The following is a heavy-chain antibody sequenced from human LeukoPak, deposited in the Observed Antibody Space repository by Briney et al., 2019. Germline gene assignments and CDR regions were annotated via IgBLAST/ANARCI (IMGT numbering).Heavy chain of an antibody. V-gene: IGHV1-24*01. Sequence: ASVKVSCKVSGYTLTELSIHWVRQAPGKGLEWMGGFDPENGEIIYAQKFQGRVTMTEDRSGDTAYMQLSSLRSEDTAVYYCSTDAGYCNSTTCSYYFDYWGQGTLVTVSS. CDR1: GYTLTELS. CDR3: STDAGYCNSTTCSYYFDY. CDR2: FDPENGEI. D-gene: IGHD2/OR15-2a*01. J-gene: IGHJ4*02.